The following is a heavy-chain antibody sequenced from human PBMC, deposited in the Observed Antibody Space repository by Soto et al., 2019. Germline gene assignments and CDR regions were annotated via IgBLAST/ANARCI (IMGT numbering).Heavy chain of an antibody. V-gene: IGHV3-9*01. CDR3: AKGNSSSWSWVWFDP. CDR2: ISWNSGSI. CDR1: GFTFDDYA. D-gene: IGHD6-13*01. Sequence: PGGSLRLSCAASGFTFDDYAMHWVRQAPGKGLEWVSGISWNSGSIGYADSVKGRFTISRDNAKNSLYLQMNSLRAEDTALYYCAKGNSSSWSWVWFDPWGQGTLVTISS. J-gene: IGHJ5*02.